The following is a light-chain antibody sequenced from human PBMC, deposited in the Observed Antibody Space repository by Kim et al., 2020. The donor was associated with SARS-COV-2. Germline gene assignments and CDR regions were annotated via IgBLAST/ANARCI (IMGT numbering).Light chain of an antibody. CDR2: DVN. CDR1: SSDVGGYNY. V-gene: IGLV2-11*01. CDR3: SSYAGTYSWV. J-gene: IGLJ3*02. Sequence: QSDLTQPRSVSGSPGQSVTISCTGTSSDVGGYNYVSWYQQHPGKAPKAMIYDVNKRPSGVPDRFSGSKSGNTASLTISGLQAEDEADYYCSSYAGTYSWVFGGGTQLTVL.